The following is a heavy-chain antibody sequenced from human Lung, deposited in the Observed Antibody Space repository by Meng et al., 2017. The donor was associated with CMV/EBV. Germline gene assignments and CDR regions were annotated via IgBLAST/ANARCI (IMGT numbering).Heavy chain of an antibody. CDR2: INPNSGGT. D-gene: IGHD3-10*01. J-gene: IGHJ4*02. CDR1: GYTFTGYY. V-gene: IGHV1-2*02. CDR3: ARTGYYYGSGSCDY. Sequence: ASXXVSXKASGYTFTGYYMHWVRQAPGQGLEWMGWINPNSGGTNYAQKFQGRVTMTRDTSISTAYMELSRLSSDDTAVYYCARTGYYYGSGSCDYWGQGTLVTVSS.